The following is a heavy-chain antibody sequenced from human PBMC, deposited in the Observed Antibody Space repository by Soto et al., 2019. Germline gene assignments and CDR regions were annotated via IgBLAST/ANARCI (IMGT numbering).Heavy chain of an antibody. D-gene: IGHD6-13*01. CDR2: IYSGGST. J-gene: IGHJ4*02. Sequence: GGSLRLSCAASGFTVSSNYMSWVRQAPGKGLEWVSVIYSGGSTYYADYVKGRFTISRDNSKNTLYLQMNSLRAEDTAVYYCARMKGSSWYPDPPHWGQGTLVTVSS. CDR1: GFTVSSNY. CDR3: ARMKGSSWYPDPPH. V-gene: IGHV3-53*01.